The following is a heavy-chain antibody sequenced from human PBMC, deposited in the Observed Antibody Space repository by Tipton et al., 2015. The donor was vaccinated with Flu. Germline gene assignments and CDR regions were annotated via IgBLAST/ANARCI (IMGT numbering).Heavy chain of an antibody. Sequence: TLSLTCTVSGGSISSSSYYWGWIRQPPGKGLEWIGSIYYRGSTYYNPSLKSRVTISVDTYKNQFPLKLSSVTAAETAVYYCASGNTATDYWGQGTLVTVSS. CDR3: ASGNTATDY. V-gene: IGHV4-39*01. J-gene: IGHJ4*02. D-gene: IGHD5-18*01. CDR1: GGSISSSSYY. CDR2: IYYRGST.